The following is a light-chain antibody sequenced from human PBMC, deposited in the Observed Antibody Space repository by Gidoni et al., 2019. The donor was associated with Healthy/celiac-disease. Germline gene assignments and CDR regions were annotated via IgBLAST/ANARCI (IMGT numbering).Light chain of an antibody. CDR1: SSDVGGYNY. J-gene: IGLJ1*01. CDR3: SSYTSSSPLGV. CDR2: DVS. Sequence: QSALTQPASVSGSPGQSITISCTGTSSDVGGYNYVSWYQQHPGKAPKLMIYDVSNRPSGVSNHFSGSKSGNTASLTISGLQAEDEADYYCSSYTSSSPLGVFGTGTKVTVL. V-gene: IGLV2-14*03.